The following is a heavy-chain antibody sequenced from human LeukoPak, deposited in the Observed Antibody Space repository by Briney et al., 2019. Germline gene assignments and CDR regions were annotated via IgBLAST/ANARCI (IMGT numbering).Heavy chain of an antibody. CDR1: GGSISSSSYY. J-gene: IGHJ4*02. Sequence: PSETLSLTCTVSGGSISSSSYYWGWIRQPPGKGLEWIGSIYYGGSTYYNPSLKSRVTISVDTSKNQFSLKLSSVTAADTAVYYCARVGYGGNPDNWGQGTLVTVSS. CDR3: ARVGYGGNPDN. V-gene: IGHV4-39*07. D-gene: IGHD4-23*01. CDR2: IYYGGST.